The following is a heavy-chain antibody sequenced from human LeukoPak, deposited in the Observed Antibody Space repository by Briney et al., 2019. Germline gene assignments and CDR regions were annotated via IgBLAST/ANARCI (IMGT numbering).Heavy chain of an antibody. CDR1: GGTFSSYA. CDR3: ARVGGDYYDSSAPDADY. D-gene: IGHD3-22*01. CDR2: IIPIFGTA. Sequence: SVKVSCKASGGTFSSYAINWVRQAPGQGLEWMGGIIPIFGTANYAQKFQDRVTITADESTTTVYMELNSPRSEDTAVYYCARVGGDYYDSSAPDADYWGQGTLVTVSS. V-gene: IGHV1-69*13. J-gene: IGHJ4*02.